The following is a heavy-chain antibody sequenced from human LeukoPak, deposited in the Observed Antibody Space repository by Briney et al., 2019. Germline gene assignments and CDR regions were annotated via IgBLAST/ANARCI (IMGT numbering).Heavy chain of an antibody. V-gene: IGHV4-59*08. J-gene: IGHJ3*02. CDR1: GGSISSYY. CDR3: ARGGYDSSGHDAFDI. D-gene: IGHD3-22*01. Sequence: SETLSLTCTVSGGSISSYYWSWIRQPPGKGLEWIGYIYYSGSTYYNPSLKSRVTISVDTSKNQFSLKLSSVTAADTAVYYCARGGYDSSGHDAFDIWGQGTMVTVSS. CDR2: IYYSGST.